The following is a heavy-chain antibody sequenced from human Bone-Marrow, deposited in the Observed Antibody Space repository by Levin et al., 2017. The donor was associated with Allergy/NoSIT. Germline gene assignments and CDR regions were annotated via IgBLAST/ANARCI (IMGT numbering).Heavy chain of an antibody. CDR3: AKGGVAAPPFY. D-gene: IGHD3-10*01. CDR1: KFIFKNYA. J-gene: IGHJ4*02. CDR2: VSGSGDQT. Sequence: GGSLRLSCAASKFIFKNYAMAWLRQAPGQGLEWVSAVSGSGDQTYHADSVRGRFTISRDNSKDTLFLQMNNLRAEDTAVYFCAKGGVAAPPFYWSKGTLVTVSS. V-gene: IGHV3-23*01.